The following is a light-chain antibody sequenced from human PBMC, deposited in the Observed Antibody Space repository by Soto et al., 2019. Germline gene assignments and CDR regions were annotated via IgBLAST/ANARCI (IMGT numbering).Light chain of an antibody. Sequence: DIQMTQSPSTLSASVGDRVIITFRASQSVSSWLAWYQQKPGKAPNLLIYKASILKSGVPSRFSGSGSGTEFTLTISSLQPDDFATYYCQQYDNDSWTFGHGTKVEIK. CDR1: QSVSSW. J-gene: IGKJ1*01. V-gene: IGKV1-5*03. CDR2: KAS. CDR3: QQYDNDSWT.